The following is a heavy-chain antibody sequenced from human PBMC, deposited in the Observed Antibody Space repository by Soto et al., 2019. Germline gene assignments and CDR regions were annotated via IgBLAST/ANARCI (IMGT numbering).Heavy chain of an antibody. J-gene: IGHJ4*02. D-gene: IGHD2-2*01. V-gene: IGHV1-69*12. Sequence: QVQLVQSGAEVKKPGSSVKVSCKASGGTFSSYAISWVRQAPGQGLEWMGGIIPIFGTANYAQKFHGRVTITADESTSTAYMVLSSLRSEDTAVYYCAGAPLVPAAPPYFDYWGQGTLVTVSS. CDR3: AGAPLVPAAPPYFDY. CDR1: GGTFSSYA. CDR2: IIPIFGTA.